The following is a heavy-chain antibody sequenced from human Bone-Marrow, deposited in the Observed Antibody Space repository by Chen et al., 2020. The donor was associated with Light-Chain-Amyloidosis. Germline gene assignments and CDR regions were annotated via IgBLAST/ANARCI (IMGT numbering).Heavy chain of an antibody. CDR1: GFTFSSHW. CDR3: AEINTN. CDR2: IKQDGSEK. Sequence: EVQLVESGGGLVQPGGSLRLFCVASGFTFSSHWMSWVRQAPGKGLAWVANIKQDGSEKYYADSVKGRFTISRDNAKNSLYLQMNSLRAEDTAVYYCAEINTNWGQGTLVTVSS. J-gene: IGHJ4*02. V-gene: IGHV3-7*01.